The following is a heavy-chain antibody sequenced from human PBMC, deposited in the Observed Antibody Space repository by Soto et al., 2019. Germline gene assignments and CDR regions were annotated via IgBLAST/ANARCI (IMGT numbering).Heavy chain of an antibody. CDR2: ISGSGGST. Sequence: PGGSLRLSCAASGFTFSSYAMDWVRQAPGKGLEWVSGISGSGGSTYYADSVKGRFTIPRDNSKNTLYLQMNSPRAEDTAIYYFAKDSSYSSGWGAADYLGQGTLVTVSS. CDR3: AKDSSYSSGWGAADY. V-gene: IGHV3-23*01. CDR1: GFTFSSYA. D-gene: IGHD6-19*01. J-gene: IGHJ4*02.